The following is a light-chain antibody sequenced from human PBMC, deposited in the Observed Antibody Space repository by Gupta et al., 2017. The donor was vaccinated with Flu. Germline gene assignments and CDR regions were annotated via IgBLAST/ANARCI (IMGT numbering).Light chain of an antibody. J-gene: IGLJ2*01. CDR2: EDN. V-gene: IGLV6-57*01. CDR3: QSYNRTNFV. CDR1: GGNIATYY. Sequence: FMLTQPHSVSESPGRTVTISCTRSGGNIATYYVQWYQQRPGSSPTLVIYEDNERPSGVPDRFSGSIYGSSTSVSITISGLKAEADYYYYSQSYNRTNFVFGGGPRLTVL.